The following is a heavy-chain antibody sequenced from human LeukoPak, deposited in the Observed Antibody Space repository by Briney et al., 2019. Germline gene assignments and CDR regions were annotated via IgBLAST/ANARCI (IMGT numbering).Heavy chain of an antibody. CDR1: GGTFSSYA. Sequence: PVKVSCKASGGTFSSYAISWVRQAPGQGLEWMGGIIPIFGTANYAQKFQGRVTITADESTSTAYMELSSLRSEDTAVYYCARGTTSALYSYELDYWGQGTLVTVSS. CDR2: IIPIFGTA. J-gene: IGHJ4*02. CDR3: ARGTTSALYSYELDY. V-gene: IGHV1-69*13. D-gene: IGHD5-18*01.